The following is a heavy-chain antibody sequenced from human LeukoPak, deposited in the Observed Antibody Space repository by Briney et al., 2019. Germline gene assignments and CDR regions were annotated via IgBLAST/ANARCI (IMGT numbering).Heavy chain of an antibody. CDR3: ARFFVVVTGGGSACDY. CDR1: GYTFTGYY. Sequence: ASVTVSCKASGYTFTGYYMHWVRQAPGQGLEWMGWINPNSGGTNYAQKFQGRVTMTRDTSISTAYMELSRLRSDDTAVYYCARFFVVVTGGGSACDYWGGGTLVTVSS. CDR2: INPNSGGT. V-gene: IGHV1-2*02. D-gene: IGHD2-21*02. J-gene: IGHJ4*02.